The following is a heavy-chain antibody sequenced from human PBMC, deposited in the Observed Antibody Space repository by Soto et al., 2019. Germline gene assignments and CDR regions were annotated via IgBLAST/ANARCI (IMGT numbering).Heavy chain of an antibody. CDR2: TYYRSKWYN. V-gene: IGHV6-1*01. J-gene: IGHJ6*02. D-gene: IGHD3-10*01. Sequence: PSQTLSLTCAISGDSVSSNSAAWNWIRQSPSRGLEWLGRTYYRSKWYNDYAVSVKSRITINPDTSKNQFSLQLNSVTPEDTAVYYCARAGYGSGSYSPYYYGMDVWGQGTTVTVSS. CDR1: GDSVSSNSAA. CDR3: ARAGYGSGSYSPYYYGMDV.